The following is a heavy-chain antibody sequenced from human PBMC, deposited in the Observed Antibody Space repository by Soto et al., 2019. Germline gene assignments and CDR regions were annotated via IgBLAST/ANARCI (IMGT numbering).Heavy chain of an antibody. V-gene: IGHV4-59*01. CDR2: IYYSGST. J-gene: IGHJ6*03. CDR3: ARVSAENYGDYASYYYYYMDV. D-gene: IGHD4-17*01. CDR1: GGSISSYY. Sequence: SETLSLTCTVSGGSISSYYWSWIRQPPGKGLEWIGYIYYSGSTNYNPSLKSRVTILVDTSKNQFSLKLRSVTAADTAVYYWARVSAENYGDYASYYYYYMDVWGKGTTVTVSS.